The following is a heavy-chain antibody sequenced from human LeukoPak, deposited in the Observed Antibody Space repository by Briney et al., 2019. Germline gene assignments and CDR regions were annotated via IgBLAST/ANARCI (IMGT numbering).Heavy chain of an antibody. Sequence: PGGSLRLSCAASGFTFSSYWMNWVRQAPGKGLEWVSYISSSGSTIYYADSVKGRFTISRDNAKNSLYLQMSSLRAEDTAVYYCAGGDSSLNWFDPWGQGTLVTVSS. V-gene: IGHV3-48*04. CDR1: GFTFSSYW. J-gene: IGHJ5*02. CDR3: AGGDSSLNWFDP. CDR2: ISSSGSTI. D-gene: IGHD6-13*01.